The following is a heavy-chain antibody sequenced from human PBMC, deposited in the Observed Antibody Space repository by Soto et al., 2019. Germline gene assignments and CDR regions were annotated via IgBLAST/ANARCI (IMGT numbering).Heavy chain of an antibody. V-gene: IGHV3-74*01. J-gene: IGHJ5*02. CDR1: GFTFSDYW. Sequence: GGSLRLSCEASGFTFSDYWMNWVRQAPGKGLVWVSRIDSDGSSTSYADSVKGRFTISRDNAKNTLYLQMNSLRAEDTAVYYYAKSNWFDPWGQGSLVTVSS. CDR2: IDSDGSST. CDR3: AKSNWFDP.